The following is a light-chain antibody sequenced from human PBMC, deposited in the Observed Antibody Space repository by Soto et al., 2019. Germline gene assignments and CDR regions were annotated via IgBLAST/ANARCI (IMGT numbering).Light chain of an antibody. V-gene: IGKV1-5*01. J-gene: IGKJ1*01. CDR2: DAS. Sequence: DVQMTQSPSPLAASVGDRVTITCRASQSISSWLAWYQQKPGKAPKLLIYDASSLERGVPSRFSGNRAGTEFTLTIGSLQPDDFATYYCQQYNSYSWTFGQGTKVEIK. CDR3: QQYNSYSWT. CDR1: QSISSW.